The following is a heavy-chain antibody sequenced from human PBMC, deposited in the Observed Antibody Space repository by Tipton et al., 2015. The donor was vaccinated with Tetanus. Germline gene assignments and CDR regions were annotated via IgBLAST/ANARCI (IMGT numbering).Heavy chain of an antibody. CDR3: AGLYYYDSASYPLY. J-gene: IGHJ4*02. CDR2: ISYKGST. D-gene: IGHD3-10*01. V-gene: IGHV4-39*01. Sequence: WVRQPPGKGLEWIGSISYKGSTYYNPSLKSRVAMSVDTSKNQFSLRLRSVTAADTAVFYCAGLYYYDSASYPLYWGQGTLVTVSS.